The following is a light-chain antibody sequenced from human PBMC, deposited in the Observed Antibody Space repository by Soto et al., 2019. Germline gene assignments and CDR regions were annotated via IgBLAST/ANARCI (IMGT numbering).Light chain of an antibody. J-gene: IGKJ4*01. V-gene: IGKV1-39*01. Sequence: DIQMNQSPSSLSASVGDRVTISCRASQTISTYLNWYQKKPGNAPKLLIFGASSLHNGVPSKFGGSGSGTDFTLTISDLQPEDFATYYCHQSYETPHTFGGGTNVEI. CDR3: HQSYETPHT. CDR1: QTISTY. CDR2: GAS.